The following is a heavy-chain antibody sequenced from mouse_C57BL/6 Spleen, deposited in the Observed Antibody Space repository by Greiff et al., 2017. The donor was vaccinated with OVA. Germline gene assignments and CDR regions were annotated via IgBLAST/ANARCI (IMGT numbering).Heavy chain of an antibody. CDR3: ATTGRAHFDY. CDR2: IHPNSGST. D-gene: IGHD4-1*01. CDR1: GYTFTSYW. V-gene: IGHV1-64*01. J-gene: IGHJ2*01. Sequence: QVQLQQPGAELVKPGASVKLPCKASGYTFTSYWMHWVKRRPGQGLEWIGMIHPNSGSTYYNEKFKSKATLTVDKSSSPAYMQLSSLTSEDSAVYYCATTGRAHFDYWGQGTTLTVSS.